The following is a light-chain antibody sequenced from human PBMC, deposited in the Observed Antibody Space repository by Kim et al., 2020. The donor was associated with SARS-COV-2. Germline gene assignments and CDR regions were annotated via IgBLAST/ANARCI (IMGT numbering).Light chain of an antibody. CDR1: KLGDKY. Sequence: SYELTQPPSVSVSPGQTASITCSGDKLGDKYACWYQQKPGQSPVLVIYQDSKRPSGIPERFSGSNSGNTATLTISGTQAMDEADYYCQAWDRSPYVVFGG. V-gene: IGLV3-1*01. CDR3: QAWDRSPYVV. J-gene: IGLJ2*01. CDR2: QDS.